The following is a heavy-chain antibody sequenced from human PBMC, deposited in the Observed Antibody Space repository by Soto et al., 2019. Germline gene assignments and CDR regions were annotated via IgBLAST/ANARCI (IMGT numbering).Heavy chain of an antibody. J-gene: IGHJ3*02. Sequence: ASVKVSCKASGGTFSSYAISWVRQAPGQGLEWMGGIIPIFGTANYAQKFQGRVTITADESTSTAYMELSSLRSEDTAVYYCARDIGSYYGAGAFDIWGQGTMVTVSS. D-gene: IGHD1-26*01. CDR2: IIPIFGTA. V-gene: IGHV1-69*13. CDR3: ARDIGSYYGAGAFDI. CDR1: GGTFSSYA.